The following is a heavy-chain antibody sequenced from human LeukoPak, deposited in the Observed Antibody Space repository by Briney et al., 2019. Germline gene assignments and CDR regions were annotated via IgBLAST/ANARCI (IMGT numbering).Heavy chain of an antibody. V-gene: IGHV1-8*01. J-gene: IGHJ3*02. CDR3: AREVLLWFGESRQGAFDI. CDR1: GYTFTSYD. CDR2: MNPNSGNT. D-gene: IGHD3-10*01. Sequence: GASVKVSCKASGYTFTSYDINWVRQATGQGLEWMGWMNPNSGNTGHAQKFQGRVTMTRNTSISTAYMELSSLRSEDTAVYYCAREVLLWFGESRQGAFDIWGQGTMVTVSS.